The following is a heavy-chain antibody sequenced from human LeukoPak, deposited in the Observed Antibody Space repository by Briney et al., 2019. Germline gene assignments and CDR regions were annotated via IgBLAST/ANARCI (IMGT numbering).Heavy chain of an antibody. J-gene: IGHJ3*02. Sequence: SETLSLTCTVSGGSISSYYWSWIRQPPGKGLEWIGYIYYSGSTNYNPSLKSRVTISVDTSKNQFSLKLSSVTAADTAVYYCATAGIAARPDDALDIWGQGTMVTVSS. CDR1: GGSISSYY. CDR2: IYYSGST. D-gene: IGHD6-6*01. CDR3: ATAGIAARPDDALDI. V-gene: IGHV4-59*01.